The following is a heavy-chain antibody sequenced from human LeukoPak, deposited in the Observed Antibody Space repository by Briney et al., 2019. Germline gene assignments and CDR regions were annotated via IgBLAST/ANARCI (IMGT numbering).Heavy chain of an antibody. CDR1: GGSISSYY. Sequence: SETLSLTCTVSGGSISSYYWSWIRQPPGKGLEWIGYIYTSGSTNYNPPLKSRVTISVDTSKNQFSLKLSSVTAADTAVYYCAGYYYDSSGYLGYYYYYMDVWGKGTTVTVSS. V-gene: IGHV4-4*09. D-gene: IGHD3-22*01. CDR3: AGYYYDSSGYLGYYYYYMDV. CDR2: IYTSGST. J-gene: IGHJ6*03.